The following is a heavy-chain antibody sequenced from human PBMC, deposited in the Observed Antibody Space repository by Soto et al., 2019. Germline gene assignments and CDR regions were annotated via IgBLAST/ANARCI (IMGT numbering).Heavy chain of an antibody. Sequence: ESGGGVVQPGRSLRLSCAASGFTFSSYAMHWVRQAPGKGLEWVAVISYDGSNKYYTDSVKGRFTISRDNSKNTLYLQMNSLRAEDTAVYYCARETGDYSYYYGMDVWGQGTTVTVSS. CDR3: ARETGDYSYYYGMDV. D-gene: IGHD4-17*01. J-gene: IGHJ6*02. CDR1: GFTFSSYA. CDR2: ISYDGSNK. V-gene: IGHV3-30-3*01.